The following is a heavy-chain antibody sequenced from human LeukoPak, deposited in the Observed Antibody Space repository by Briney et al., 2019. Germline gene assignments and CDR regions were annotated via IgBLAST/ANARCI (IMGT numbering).Heavy chain of an antibody. CDR3: ARDGAPIKPYYYYMDV. V-gene: IGHV3-48*03. Sequence: GGSLRLSCAASGFTFSSYEMNWVRQAPGKGLEWVSYISSSGSSIYYADSVKGRFTISRDNAKNSLYLQMNSLRAEDTAVYYCARDGAPIKPYYYYMDVWGKGTTVTISS. D-gene: IGHD3-16*01. CDR1: GFTFSSYE. J-gene: IGHJ6*03. CDR2: ISSSGSSI.